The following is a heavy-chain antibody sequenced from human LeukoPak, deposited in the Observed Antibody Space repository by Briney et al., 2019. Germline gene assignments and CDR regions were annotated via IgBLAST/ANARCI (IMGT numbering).Heavy chain of an antibody. D-gene: IGHD3-10*01. J-gene: IGHJ4*02. V-gene: IGHV4-4*02. CDR1: GFTFSSYSM. Sequence: GSLRLSCAASGFTFSSYSMNWVRQPPGKGLEWIGEIYHSGSTNYNPSLKSRVTISVDKSKNQFSLKLSSVTAADTAVYYCARVGWFGASDYWGQGTLVTVSS. CDR3: ARVGWFGASDY. CDR2: IYHSGST.